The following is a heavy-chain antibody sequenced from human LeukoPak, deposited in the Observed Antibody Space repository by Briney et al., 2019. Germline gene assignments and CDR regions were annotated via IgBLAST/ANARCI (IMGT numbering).Heavy chain of an antibody. J-gene: IGHJ6*02. V-gene: IGHV3-9*01. CDR1: GFTFDDYG. CDR3: AKDSGSGWYGRMDV. D-gene: IGHD6-19*01. CDR2: ISWNSGDT. Sequence: PGGSLRLSCAAPGFTFDDYGMHWVRQAPGKGLEWVSSISWNSGDTGYADSVKGRFSISRDNAKNSLYLQMNSLRTEDTALYYCAKDSGSGWYGRMDVWGQGTAVTVSS.